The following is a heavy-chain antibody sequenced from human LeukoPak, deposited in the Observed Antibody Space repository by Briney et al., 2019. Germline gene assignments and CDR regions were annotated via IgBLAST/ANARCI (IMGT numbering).Heavy chain of an antibody. CDR2: ISSSGTTM. Sequence: GGSLRLSCAASGFTFNDYYMSWIRQAPGKGLEWVSYISSSGTTMYHEDSVKGRFTISRDNAKNSLYLRMNSLRAEDTAIYYCARDAYAVADYWGQGTLVTVSS. D-gene: IGHD4-17*01. J-gene: IGHJ4*02. CDR1: GFTFNDYY. CDR3: ARDAYAVADY. V-gene: IGHV3-11*01.